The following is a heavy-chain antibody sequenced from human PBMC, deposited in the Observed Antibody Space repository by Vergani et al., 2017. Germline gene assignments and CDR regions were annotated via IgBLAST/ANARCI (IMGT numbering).Heavy chain of an antibody. CDR2: IKQDGSEK. CDR1: GFTFSSYW. Sequence: EVQLVESGGGLVQPGGSLRLSSAASGFTFSSYWMSWVRQAPGKGLEWVANIKQDGSEKYYADSVKGRFTISRDNSKNSLYLQMNSLRTDDTALYYCAKDRDRIELDYWGQGTLVTVSS. CDR3: AKDRDRIELDY. J-gene: IGHJ4*02. D-gene: IGHD3-16*02. V-gene: IGHV3-7*03.